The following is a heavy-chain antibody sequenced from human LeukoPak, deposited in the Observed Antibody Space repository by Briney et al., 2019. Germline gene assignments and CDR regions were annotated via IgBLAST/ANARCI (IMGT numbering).Heavy chain of an antibody. V-gene: IGHV1-18*01. Sequence: GASVKVSCKASGYTFTSYGISWVRQAPGQGLEWMGWISAYNGNTNYAQKFQGRVTMTEDTSTDTAYMELSSLRSEDTAVYYCATAYPDSSGYYYGDAFDIWGQGTMVTVSS. CDR2: ISAYNGNT. CDR3: ATAYPDSSGYYYGDAFDI. J-gene: IGHJ3*02. D-gene: IGHD3-22*01. CDR1: GYTFTSYG.